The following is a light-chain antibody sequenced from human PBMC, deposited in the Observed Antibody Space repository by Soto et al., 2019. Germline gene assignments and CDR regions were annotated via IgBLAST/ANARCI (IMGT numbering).Light chain of an antibody. CDR1: SSDVGSYNY. CDR3: SSYTSSSTL. V-gene: IGLV2-14*01. J-gene: IGLJ1*01. CDR2: VVS. Sequence: QSALTQPASVSGSPGQSITISCTGTSSDVGSYNYVSWYQQHPGKAPKLMIYVVSDRPSGISSRFSGSKSGNTASLTISGLQTEDEADYYCSSYTSSSTLFGTGTKVTVL.